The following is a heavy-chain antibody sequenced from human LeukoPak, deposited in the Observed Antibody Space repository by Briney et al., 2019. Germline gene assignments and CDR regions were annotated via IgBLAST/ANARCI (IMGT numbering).Heavy chain of an antibody. CDR2: IRATDGTT. V-gene: IGHV3-23*01. CDR3: ARDWIDAYSAIAF. J-gene: IGHJ4*02. D-gene: IGHD3-16*01. CDR1: GFTFSRFA. Sequence: AGGSLRLSCSASGFTFSRFAMSWVRQSPGQGLEWVSAIRATDGTTYYADSVGGRFTVSRDNSKHILFLQMNSLRDEDTAIYYCARDWIDAYSAIAFWGQATLVTVSS.